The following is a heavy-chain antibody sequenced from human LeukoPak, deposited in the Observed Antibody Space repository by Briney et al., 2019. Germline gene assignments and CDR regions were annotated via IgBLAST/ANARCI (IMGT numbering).Heavy chain of an antibody. Sequence: GGSLRLSCAASGFTFSSYSMNWVRQAPGKGLEWVSYISSSSSTIYYADSVKGRFTISRDNAKNSLYLQMNSLRAEDTAVYYCARGGRPDAFDIWGQGTMVTVSS. CDR2: ISSSSSTI. J-gene: IGHJ3*02. D-gene: IGHD1-26*01. V-gene: IGHV3-48*01. CDR3: ARGGRPDAFDI. CDR1: GFTFSSYS.